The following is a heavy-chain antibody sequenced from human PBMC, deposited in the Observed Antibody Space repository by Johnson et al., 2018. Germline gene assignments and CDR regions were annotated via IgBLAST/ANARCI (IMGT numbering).Heavy chain of an antibody. CDR3: VRGVYNGTDGGVRADFDI. D-gene: IGHD1-26*01. Sequence: VQLVESGGGLVKPGGSLRLSCEASGFTFSTSVMNWVRQAPGKGLECVSSISRSGSYTYYADSLKGRFTISRDNAKNALFLQMNSLRGDDTAVYYCVRGVYNGTDGGVRADFDIWGQGTMVTFSS. CDR2: ISRSGSYT. CDR1: GFTFSTSV. V-gene: IGHV3-21*06. J-gene: IGHJ3*02.